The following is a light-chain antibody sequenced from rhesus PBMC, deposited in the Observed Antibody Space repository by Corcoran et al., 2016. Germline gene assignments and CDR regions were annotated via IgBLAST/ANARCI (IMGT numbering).Light chain of an antibody. CDR1: QGISSW. Sequence: DIQMTQSPSSLSASVGDKVTITCHGSQGISSWLAWYKQKPGKAPKPLIYYASTLHSGVPSRFRGRGSGTDYTLTISSLQPEDFATYDCQQYDDLPWTFGQGTTVEIK. V-gene: IGKV1-19*01. CDR2: YAS. CDR3: QQYDDLPWT. J-gene: IGKJ1*01.